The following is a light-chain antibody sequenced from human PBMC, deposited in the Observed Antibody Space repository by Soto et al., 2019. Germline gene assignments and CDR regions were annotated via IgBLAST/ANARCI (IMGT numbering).Light chain of an antibody. CDR3: HQYNGWPRT. J-gene: IGKJ1*01. V-gene: IGKV3-20*01. CDR1: QSVSSSY. Sequence: EIVLTQSPCTLSLSPGERATLSCRASQSVSSSYLAWYQQKPGQAPRLLIYGASSRATGIPDRFSGGGSGTEFTLTITSLQSEDFAVYYCHQYNGWPRTFGQGTKVDIK. CDR2: GAS.